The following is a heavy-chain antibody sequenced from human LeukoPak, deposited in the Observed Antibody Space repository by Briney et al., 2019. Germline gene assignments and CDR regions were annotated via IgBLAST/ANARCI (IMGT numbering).Heavy chain of an antibody. CDR3: TTYSYGLFDY. J-gene: IGHJ4*02. V-gene: IGHV3-15*01. CDR2: IQSKTDGGTT. D-gene: IGHD5-18*01. Sequence: PGGSLRLSCAASGFTFNNAWMSWVRQAPGKGLEWVGRIQSKTDGGTTDYAAPVKGRFTISRDDSKNTLYLQMNSLKTEDTAVYYYTTYSYGLFDYWGQGALVTVSS. CDR1: GFTFNNAW.